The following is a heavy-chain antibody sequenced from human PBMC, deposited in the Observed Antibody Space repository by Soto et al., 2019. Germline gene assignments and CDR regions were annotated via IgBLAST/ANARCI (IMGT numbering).Heavy chain of an antibody. CDR1: GVTFSRQD. J-gene: IGHJ4*02. D-gene: IGHD5-12*01. V-gene: IGHV1-69*13. CDR2: IIPIFGTP. CDR3: ATNEGRDGYSFDY. Sequence: SLKLYWKASGVTFSRQDMRWVRQAPGQGLEWMGGIIPIFGTPQYAEKFQDRVTITADESTSTAYMELSSLTSEDTAVYYCATNEGRDGYSFDYWGQGTLVIVSS.